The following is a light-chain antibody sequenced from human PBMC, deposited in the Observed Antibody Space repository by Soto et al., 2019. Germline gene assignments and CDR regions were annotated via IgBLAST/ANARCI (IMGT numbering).Light chain of an antibody. CDR3: LLFYTDIRV. V-gene: IGLV7-46*01. CDR1: TGAVTSGHY. Sequence: QAVVTQEPSLTVSPGGTVTLTCGSSTGAVTSGHYPYWFQQKPGQAPRTLIYDTTNKHSWTPARFSGSLLGGKAALTLSGAQPGDEADYYCLLFYTDIRVFGGGTKLTVL. CDR2: DTT. J-gene: IGLJ2*01.